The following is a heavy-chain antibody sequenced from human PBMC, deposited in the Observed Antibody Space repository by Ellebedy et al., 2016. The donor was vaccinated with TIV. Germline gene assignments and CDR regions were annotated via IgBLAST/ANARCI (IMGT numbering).Heavy chain of an antibody. D-gene: IGHD1-20*01. Sequence: PGGSLRLSCAASGFSLTGSDLHWVRRPAGKGLEWVSASGAAGDTYYPDSVRGRFTISRESAKNSFYLQMNSLTAGDTAVYYCARGGPGGDNWFFGLWGQGTLVTVSS. CDR1: GFSLTGSD. CDR2: SGAAGDT. CDR3: ARGGPGGDNWFFGL. V-gene: IGHV3-13*01. J-gene: IGHJ4*02.